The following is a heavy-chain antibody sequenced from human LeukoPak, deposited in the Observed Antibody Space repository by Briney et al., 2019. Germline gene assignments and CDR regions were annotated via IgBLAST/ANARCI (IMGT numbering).Heavy chain of an antibody. D-gene: IGHD4-23*01. Sequence: GASVKVSCKASGGTFSSYAISWVRQAPGQGLEWMGWISAYNGNTNYAQKLQGRVTMTTDTSTSTAYMELRSLRSDDTAVYYCASFSDYGGIGYWGQGTLVTVSS. CDR1: GGTFSSYA. J-gene: IGHJ4*02. V-gene: IGHV1-18*01. CDR3: ASFSDYGGIGY. CDR2: ISAYNGNT.